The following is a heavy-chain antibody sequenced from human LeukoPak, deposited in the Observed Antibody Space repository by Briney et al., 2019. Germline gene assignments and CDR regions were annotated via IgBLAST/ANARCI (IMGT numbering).Heavy chain of an antibody. V-gene: IGHV1-8*01. J-gene: IGHJ4*02. D-gene: IGHD6-19*01. CDR2: MNPNNGNT. Sequence: ASVKVSCKASGYTFTSYDINWVRQATGQGLEWMGWMNPNNGNTDYAQKFQGRVTLTRNTSISTAYMELSSLRSEDTAVYYCATDRSGLGIPFDYWGQGTLVTVSS. CDR1: GYTFTSYD. CDR3: ATDRSGLGIPFDY.